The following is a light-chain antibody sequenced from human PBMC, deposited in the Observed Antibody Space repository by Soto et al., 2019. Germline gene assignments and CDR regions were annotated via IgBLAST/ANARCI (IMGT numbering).Light chain of an antibody. J-gene: IGKJ1*01. V-gene: IGKV1-17*02. Sequence: DIQMTQSPSSLSASIGDSVTITCRASQGIRSDLGWYQQRPGKAPKRLIYAASLLQTGVPSRFSGSGYGTEFTLTISDLQPEDFATYYCLQHNSYPRTFGQGTKVEIK. CDR1: QGIRSD. CDR2: AAS. CDR3: LQHNSYPRT.